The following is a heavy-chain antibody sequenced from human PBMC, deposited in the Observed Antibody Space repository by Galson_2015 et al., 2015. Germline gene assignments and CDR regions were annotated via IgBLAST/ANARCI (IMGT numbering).Heavy chain of an antibody. D-gene: IGHD6-19*01. V-gene: IGHV3-9*01. CDR3: AKDIKILRGWALDAFDI. CDR2: ISWNSGSI. CDR1: GFTFDDYA. J-gene: IGHJ3*02. Sequence: SLRLSCAASGFTFDDYAMHWVRQAPGKGLEWVSGISWNSGSIGYADSVKGRFTISRDNAKNSLYLQMNSLRAEDTALYYCAKDIKILRGWALDAFDIWGQGTMVTVSS.